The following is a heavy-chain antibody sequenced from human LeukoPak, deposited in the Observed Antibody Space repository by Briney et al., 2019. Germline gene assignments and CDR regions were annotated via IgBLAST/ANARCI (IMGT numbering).Heavy chain of an antibody. CDR1: GCTFTSYD. CDR3: ARLGYCSGGSCSHYFDY. D-gene: IGHD2-15*01. V-gene: IGHV1-18*01. CDR2: ISAYNGNT. J-gene: IGHJ4*02. Sequence: SVQVSCTASGCTFTSYDISWVRQDPRQGLEWMGWISAYNGNTNYEQKLEGRVTMTKDTSTSTAYMELRSLRSDDTAVYYCARLGYCSGGSCSHYFDYWGQGTLVTVSS.